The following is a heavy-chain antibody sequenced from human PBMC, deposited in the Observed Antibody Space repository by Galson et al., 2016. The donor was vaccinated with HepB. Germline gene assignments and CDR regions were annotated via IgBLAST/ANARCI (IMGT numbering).Heavy chain of an antibody. CDR1: GFTFTDYY. CDR3: VRGIDP. V-gene: IGHV3-11*01. Sequence: GSLRLSCAASGFTFTDYYMSWIRQAPGKGLEWLSYISATGIRTYYADSVKGRFTISRDNTKNSLYLQMNSLRVEDTAVYYCVRGIDPWGQGTLVTVSS. J-gene: IGHJ5*02. CDR2: ISATGIRT.